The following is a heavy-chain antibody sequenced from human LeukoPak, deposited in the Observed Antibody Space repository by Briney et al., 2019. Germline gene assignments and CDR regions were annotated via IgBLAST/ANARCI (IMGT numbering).Heavy chain of an antibody. CDR1: GGSISGGDYY. D-gene: IGHD3-10*01. V-gene: IGHV4-30-4*01. J-gene: IGHJ4*02. CDR3: ARVPSGEYGDYLDY. Sequence: SQTLSLTCTVSGGSISGGDYYWSWIRQPPGKGLEWFGYIYYSGSTYYNPSLKSRVTISVDTSKNQFSLKLSSVTAADTAVYYCARVPSGEYGDYLDYWGQGTLVTVSS. CDR2: IYYSGST.